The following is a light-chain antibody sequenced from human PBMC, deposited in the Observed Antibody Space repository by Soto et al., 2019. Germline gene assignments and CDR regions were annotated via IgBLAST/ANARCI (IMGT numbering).Light chain of an antibody. CDR2: KAS. J-gene: IGKJ1*01. CDR3: QQYNSYPET. V-gene: IGKV1-5*03. CDR1: QSISTW. Sequence: DIQMTQSPSTLSASVGDRVTITCRASQSISTWLAWYQQKPGRAPNLLISKASSLESGVPSRFSGSGSGTEFTLTTSSLQPDDFATYYCQQYNSYPETFGQGTKVEIK.